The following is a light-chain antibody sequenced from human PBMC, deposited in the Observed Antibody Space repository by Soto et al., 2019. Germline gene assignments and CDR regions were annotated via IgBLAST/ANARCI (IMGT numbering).Light chain of an antibody. CDR2: RAS. CDR3: QQRAKWPPT. V-gene: IGKV3-11*01. J-gene: IGKJ4*01. Sequence: EIVLTQSPATLSLSPGERATVSCRASQIVTGSVAWYQQKPGQSPRLLIYRASERASGIPARFTGSGSGTEFPLTISSLEPEDFVMYYCQQRAKWPPTFGGGTKVEIK. CDR1: QIVTGS.